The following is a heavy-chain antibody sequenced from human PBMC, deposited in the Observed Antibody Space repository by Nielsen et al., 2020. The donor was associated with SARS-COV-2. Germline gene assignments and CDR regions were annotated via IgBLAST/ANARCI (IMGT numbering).Heavy chain of an antibody. CDR1: GFTFSDYY. J-gene: IGHJ2*01. CDR3: ARVAGTPPVSYSYFDL. Sequence: GESLKISCACSGFTFSDYYMSWIRQAPGKGLEWVAQMSGSSSYIHYADSVKGRYTISKDSAKNSLYLQMNSLRAEDTAVYYCARVAGTPPVSYSYFDLWGRGTLVTVSS. CDR2: MSGSSSYI. V-gene: IGHV3-11*05. D-gene: IGHD6-19*01.